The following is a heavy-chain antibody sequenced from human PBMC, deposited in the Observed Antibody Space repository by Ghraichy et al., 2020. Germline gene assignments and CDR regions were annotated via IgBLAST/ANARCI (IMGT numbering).Heavy chain of an antibody. J-gene: IGHJ6*02. CDR3: ARHGYSSPNYYSYYGMDV. D-gene: IGHD5-18*01. CDR1: GGSISSSSYY. Sequence: SETLSLTCTVSGGSISSSSYYWGWIRQPPGKGLEWIGSIYYSGSTYYNPSLKSRVTISVDTSKNQFSLKLSSVTAADTALYYCARHGYSSPNYYSYYGMDVWGQGTTVTVSS. CDR2: IYYSGST. V-gene: IGHV4-39*01.